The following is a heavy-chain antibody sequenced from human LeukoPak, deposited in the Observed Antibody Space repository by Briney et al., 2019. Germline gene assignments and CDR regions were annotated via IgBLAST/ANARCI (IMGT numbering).Heavy chain of an antibody. CDR3: AKEGGGGDPQRDYYYYYMDV. J-gene: IGHJ6*03. Sequence: GRSLRLSCAASGFTFSSYGMHWVRQAPGKGLEWVAVIWYDGSNKYYADSVKGRFTISRDNSKNTLYLQMNSLRAEDTAVYYCAKEGGGGDPQRDYYYYYMDVWGKGTTVTVSS. D-gene: IGHD2-21*02. CDR1: GFTFSSYG. V-gene: IGHV3-33*06. CDR2: IWYDGSNK.